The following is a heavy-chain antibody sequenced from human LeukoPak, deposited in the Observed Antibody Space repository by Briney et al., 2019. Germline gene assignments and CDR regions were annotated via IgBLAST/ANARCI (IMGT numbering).Heavy chain of an antibody. CDR1: GGSISSGDYY. V-gene: IGHV4-30-4*08. D-gene: IGHD6-6*01. CDR2: IYYSGST. J-gene: IGHJ4*02. CDR3: ARVLYSSSPTYDY. Sequence: SETLSLTCTVSGGSISSGDYYWSWIRQPPGKGLEWIGYIYYSGSTYYNPSLKSRVTISVDTSKNQFSLKLSSVTAADTAVYYCARVLYSSSPTYDYWGQGTLVTVSS.